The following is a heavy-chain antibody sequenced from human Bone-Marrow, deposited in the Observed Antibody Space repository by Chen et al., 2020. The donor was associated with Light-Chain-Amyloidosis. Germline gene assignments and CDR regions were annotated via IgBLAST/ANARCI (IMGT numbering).Heavy chain of an antibody. J-gene: IGHJ6*02. CDR2: IKQDGSEK. D-gene: IGHD3-3*01. CDR3: ARVPQKYDFWSGFPGYYYYGMDV. Sequence: EVQLVESGGGLVQPGGSLRLSCAASGFTFSSYWMSWVRQAPGKGLEWVANIKQDGSEKYYVDSVKGRFTISRDNAKNSLYLQMNSLRAEDTAVYYCARVPQKYDFWSGFPGYYYYGMDVWGQGTTVTVSS. CDR1: GFTFSSYW. V-gene: IGHV3-7*01.